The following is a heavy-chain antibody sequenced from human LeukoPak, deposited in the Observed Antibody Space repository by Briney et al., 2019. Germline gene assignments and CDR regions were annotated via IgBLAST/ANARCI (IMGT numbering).Heavy chain of an antibody. CDR1: GGTFSSYA. CDR2: IIPILGIA. J-gene: IGHJ4*02. CDR3: ARDQDSSSSTDN. Sequence: GASVKVSCKASGGTFSSYAISWVRQAPGQGLEWMGRIIPILGIANYAQKFQGRVTITADKSTSTAYMELSSLRSEDTAVYYCARDQDSSSSTDNWGQGTLVTVSS. D-gene: IGHD6-13*01. V-gene: IGHV1-69*04.